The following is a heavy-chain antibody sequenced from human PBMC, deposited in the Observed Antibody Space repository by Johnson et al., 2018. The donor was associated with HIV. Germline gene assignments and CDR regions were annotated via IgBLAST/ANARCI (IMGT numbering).Heavy chain of an antibody. J-gene: IGHJ3*02. Sequence: QVQLVESGGGVVQPGMFVTLSCAASGLNFSDYGMHWVRQAPGKGLEWVASISFDGGIKNYADSVKGRFTISRDNSKNTLYLQLNSLRLDDTAVYFCARSTGAFDIWGQGTMVTVSS. D-gene: IGHD4-17*01. V-gene: IGHV3-30*03. CDR1: GLNFSDYG. CDR2: ISFDGGIK. CDR3: ARSTGAFDI.